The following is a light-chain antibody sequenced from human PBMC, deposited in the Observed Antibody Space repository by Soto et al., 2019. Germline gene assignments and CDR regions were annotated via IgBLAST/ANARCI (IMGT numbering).Light chain of an antibody. CDR3: QQSYTAPFT. J-gene: IGKJ3*01. V-gene: IGKV1-39*01. CDR1: QSIGTS. Sequence: DFQMTQSPSSLSASVGDRVSITCRASQSIGTSFNWYQQKPGKAPKLLIYSASTLQGGGPSRFSGSGSGTDFTLTIGSLQPEDFATYYCQQSYTAPFTFGPGNKVDV. CDR2: SAS.